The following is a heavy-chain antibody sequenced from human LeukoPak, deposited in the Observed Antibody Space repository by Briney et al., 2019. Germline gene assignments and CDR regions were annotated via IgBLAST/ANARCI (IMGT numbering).Heavy chain of an antibody. CDR1: GFTFSSYT. D-gene: IGHD6-19*01. J-gene: IGHJ4*02. CDR2: IKSRSDGGTA. Sequence: GGSLRLSCAASGFTFSSYTMSWVRQAPGKGLEWVGRIKSRSDGGTADNAAPVKGRFTISRDDSKNTLYLLMSSLKTEDTAVYYCTTGSGFIDYWGQGTLATVSS. V-gene: IGHV3-15*01. CDR3: TTGSGFIDY.